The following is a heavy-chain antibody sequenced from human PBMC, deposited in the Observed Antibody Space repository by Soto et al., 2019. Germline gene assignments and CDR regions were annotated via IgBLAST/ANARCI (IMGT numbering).Heavy chain of an antibody. D-gene: IGHD2-15*01. CDR2: IIPIFGTA. CDR1: GGTFSSYA. V-gene: IGHV1-69*01. CDR3: ARGPVVVVAATGRYWFDP. Sequence: QVQLVQSGAEVKKPGSSVKVSCKASGGTFSSYAISRVRQAPGQGLEWMGGIIPIFGTANYAQKFQGRVTITADESTSTAYMELSSLRSEDTAVYYCARGPVVVVAATGRYWFDPWGQGTLVTVSS. J-gene: IGHJ5*02.